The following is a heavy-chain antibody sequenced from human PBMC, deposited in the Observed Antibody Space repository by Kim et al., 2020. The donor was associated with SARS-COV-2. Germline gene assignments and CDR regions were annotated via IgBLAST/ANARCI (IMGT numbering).Heavy chain of an antibody. Sequence: PSLKSRVTISVDKSKNQFSLKLSSVTAADTAVYYCVAIAVADYYYYGMDVWGQGTTVTVSS. D-gene: IGHD6-19*01. CDR3: VAIAVADYYYYGMDV. V-gene: IGHV4-4*02. J-gene: IGHJ6*02.